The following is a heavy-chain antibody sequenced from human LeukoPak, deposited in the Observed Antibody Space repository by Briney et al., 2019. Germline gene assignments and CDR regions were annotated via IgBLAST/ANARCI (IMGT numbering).Heavy chain of an antibody. D-gene: IGHD3-10*01. CDR1: GYPFSGYY. J-gene: IGHJ4*02. V-gene: IGHV1-2*02. CDR2: INPETGAT. Sequence: ASVQVSCKASGYPFSGYYIHWVRQGPGQGPEWLGWINPETGATKYAQRFEGRVTLTRDTSVTTVHMELSGLRSDDSAVYYCARENLNYYGSGSYLYWGQGSQVTVSS. CDR3: ARENLNYYGSGSYLY.